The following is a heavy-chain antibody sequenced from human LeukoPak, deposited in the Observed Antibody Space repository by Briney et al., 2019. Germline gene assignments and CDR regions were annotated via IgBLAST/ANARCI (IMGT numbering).Heavy chain of an antibody. Sequence: GGSLRLSCAASGFTFSSYAMSWVRQAPGKGLEWVSAIGGSGGSTYYADSVKGRFTISRDNSKNTLYLQMNSLRAEDTAVYYCAVSNCLSPGGYWGQGTLVTVSS. D-gene: IGHD4-11*01. CDR2: IGGSGGST. CDR1: GFTFSSYA. J-gene: IGHJ4*02. V-gene: IGHV3-23*01. CDR3: AVSNCLSPGGY.